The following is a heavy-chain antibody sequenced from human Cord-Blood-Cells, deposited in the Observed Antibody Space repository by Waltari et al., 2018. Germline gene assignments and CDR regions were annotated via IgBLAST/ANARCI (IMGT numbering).Heavy chain of an antibody. CDR2: INPNSGGT. V-gene: IGHV1-2*02. Sequence: QVQLVQSGAEVKKPGASVKVSCKASGYTFTGYYMHWVRQAPGQGLEWMGWINPNSGGTNYAQKVQGRVTMTRDTSINTAYMELSRLRSDDTAVYYCARGEWELLRDAFDIWGQGTMVTVSS. CDR3: ARGEWELLRDAFDI. D-gene: IGHD1-26*01. J-gene: IGHJ3*02. CDR1: GYTFTGYY.